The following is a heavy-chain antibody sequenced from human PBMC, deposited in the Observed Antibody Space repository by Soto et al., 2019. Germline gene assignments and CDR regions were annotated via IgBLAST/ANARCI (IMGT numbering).Heavy chain of an antibody. V-gene: IGHV1-2*02. CDR1: GYTFTGYY. D-gene: IGHD5-12*01. CDR3: ARSRTGYDYYFDY. J-gene: IGHJ4*02. Sequence: GASVKVSCKASGYTFTGYYMHWVRQAPGQGLEWMGWINPNSGGTNYAQKFQGRVTMTRDTSISTAYMELSRLRSDDTAVYYCARSRTGYDYYFDYWGQGTLVTVSS. CDR2: INPNSGGT.